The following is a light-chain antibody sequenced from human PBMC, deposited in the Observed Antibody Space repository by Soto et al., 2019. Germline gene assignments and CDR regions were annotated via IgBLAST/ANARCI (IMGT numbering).Light chain of an antibody. CDR1: QTISSSF. J-gene: IGKJ3*01. CDR2: RAS. Sequence: EIVLTQSPGTLSLSPGERATLSCRASQTISSSFLAWYQQKPGQAPRLLIYRASRRAPGIPDRLSGSGSSTDFTLTISRLEPEDFAEYYCHQFGSSPLDTFGPGTKLEIK. CDR3: HQFGSSPLDT. V-gene: IGKV3-20*01.